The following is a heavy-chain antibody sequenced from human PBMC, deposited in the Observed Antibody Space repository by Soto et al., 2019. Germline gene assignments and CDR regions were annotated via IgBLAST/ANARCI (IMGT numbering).Heavy chain of an antibody. CDR1: GFTFSSYG. J-gene: IGHJ4*02. CDR3: AKGYSSGWSY. D-gene: IGHD6-19*01. Sequence: PGGSLRLSCAASGFTFSSYGMHWVRQAPGKGLEWVAVISYDGSNKYYADSVKGRFTISRDNSKNTLYLQMNSLRAEDTAVYYCAKGYSSGWSYWGQGTLVTVSS. V-gene: IGHV3-30*18. CDR2: ISYDGSNK.